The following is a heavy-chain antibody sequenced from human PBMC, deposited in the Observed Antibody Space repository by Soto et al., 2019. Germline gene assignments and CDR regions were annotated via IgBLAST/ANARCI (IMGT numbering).Heavy chain of an antibody. CDR1: GYPFTAST. Sequence: QVQLVQSGAEVKKPGASVKVSCKASGYPFTASTMHWVRQAPGQRLEWMGWINTGNGNTKYSQKFQGRVTITRDTSASTAYMELSSLKSEDTAVYYCATLCGGDCYSSDRWGQGTLVTVSS. D-gene: IGHD2-21*02. CDR3: ATLCGGDCYSSDR. J-gene: IGHJ5*02. CDR2: INTGNGNT. V-gene: IGHV1-3*04.